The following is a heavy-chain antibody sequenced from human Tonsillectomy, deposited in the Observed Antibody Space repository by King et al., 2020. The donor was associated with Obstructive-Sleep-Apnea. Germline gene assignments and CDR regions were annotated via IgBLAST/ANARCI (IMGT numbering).Heavy chain of an antibody. CDR1: GFSLSTSGVG. D-gene: IGHD7-27*01. CDR2: IYWDDDK. CDR3: ARMGVALSGAFHYYGMDV. J-gene: IGHJ6*02. V-gene: IGHV2-5*02. Sequence: ITLKESGPTLVKPTQTLTLTCSFSGFSLSTSGVGVAWIRQPPGKALEWLALIYWDDDKRYSPSLKSRLTITKDTSKNQVVLTMTNMDPVDTATYYCARMGVALSGAFHYYGMDVWGQGTTVTVSS.